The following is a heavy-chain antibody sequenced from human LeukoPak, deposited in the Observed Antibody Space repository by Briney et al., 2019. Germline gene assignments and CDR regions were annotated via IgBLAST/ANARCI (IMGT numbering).Heavy chain of an antibody. V-gene: IGHV3-66*03. J-gene: IGHJ5*02. D-gene: IGHD3/OR15-3a*01. CDR3: ARDRAALQDWVEFDP. CDR2: IRDSGEA. CDR1: GFRVSDYY. Sequence: GGSLRLSCAVSGFRVSDYYMSRVRQAPGRGLEWVGLIRDSGEAFYADFVRGRFAISRDESENTLYLQMNSLRVEDTAVYFCARDRAALQDWVEFDPWGQGTPVIVSS.